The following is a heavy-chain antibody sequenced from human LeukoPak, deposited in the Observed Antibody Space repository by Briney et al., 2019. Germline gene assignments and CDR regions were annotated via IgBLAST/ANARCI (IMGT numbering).Heavy chain of an antibody. D-gene: IGHD3-3*02. V-gene: IGHV3-20*04. CDR3: ASTHFWSGYYEGWAFDI. J-gene: IGHJ3*02. Sequence: GSLRLSCAASGFTFDDYGMSWVRHAPGKGLEWVSGINWNGGSTAYADSVKGRFTISRDNAKNSLYLQMNSLRAEDTALYYCASTHFWSGYYEGWAFDIWGQGTMVTVSS. CDR1: GFTFDDYG. CDR2: INWNGGST.